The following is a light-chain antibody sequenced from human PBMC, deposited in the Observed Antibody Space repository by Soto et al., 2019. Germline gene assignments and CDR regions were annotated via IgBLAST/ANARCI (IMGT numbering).Light chain of an antibody. CDR3: AAWDDSLNGYV. V-gene: IGLV1-44*01. Sequence: QSALTQPPSASGTPGQRVTISCSGSSSNIGNNTVSWYQQLPGTAPKLLIYSDNQRPSGVPDRFSGSKSGTSASLAISGLQSDDEADYYCAAWDDSLNGYVFGTGTKVTVL. CDR2: SDN. CDR1: SSNIGNNT. J-gene: IGLJ1*01.